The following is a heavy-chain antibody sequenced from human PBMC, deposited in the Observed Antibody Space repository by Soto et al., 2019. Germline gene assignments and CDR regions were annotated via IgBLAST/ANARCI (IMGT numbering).Heavy chain of an antibody. Sequence: QVQLVQSGAEVKKPGSSVKVSCKASGGTFSSYAISWVRQAPGQGLEWMGGIIPIFGTANYAQKFQGRVTSTADESTSTAYMELSSLRSEDTAVYYCARDPNGEMATISAFVYWGQGTLVTVSS. V-gene: IGHV1-69*12. CDR1: GGTFSSYA. CDR3: ARDPNGEMATISAFVY. J-gene: IGHJ4*02. D-gene: IGHD5-12*01. CDR2: IIPIFGTA.